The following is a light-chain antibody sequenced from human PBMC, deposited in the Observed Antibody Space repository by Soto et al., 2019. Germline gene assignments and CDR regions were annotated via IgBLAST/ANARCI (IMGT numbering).Light chain of an antibody. V-gene: IGKV1-9*01. CDR2: AAS. J-gene: IGKJ1*01. Sequence: DIQLTQSPSFLSASVGDRVTMTCRASQGISTYLAWYQQKPGKAPKLLIYAASTLQSGVPSRFSGSGSGTEFPLAISSLQPEDFATYYCQQLITYPQTFGQGTKVEIK. CDR1: QGISTY. CDR3: QQLITYPQT.